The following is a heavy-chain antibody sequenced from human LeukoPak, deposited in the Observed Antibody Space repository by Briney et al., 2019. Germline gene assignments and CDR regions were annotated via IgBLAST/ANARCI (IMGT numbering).Heavy chain of an antibody. CDR2: INHSGST. Sequence: SETLSLTCAVYGGSFSGYYWSWIRQPPGKGLGWIGEINHSGSTNYNPSLKSRVTISVDTSKNQFSLKLSSVTAADTAVYYCARDKGVVDIVATGYDYWGQGTLVTVSS. D-gene: IGHD5-12*01. CDR3: ARDKGVVDIVATGYDY. V-gene: IGHV4-34*01. CDR1: GGSFSGYY. J-gene: IGHJ4*02.